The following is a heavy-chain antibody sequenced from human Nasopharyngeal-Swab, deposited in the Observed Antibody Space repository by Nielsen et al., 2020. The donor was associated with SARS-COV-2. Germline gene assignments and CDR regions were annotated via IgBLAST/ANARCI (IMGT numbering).Heavy chain of an antibody. CDR3: AKDRGVGALDY. D-gene: IGHD1-26*01. V-gene: IGHV3-30*18. Sequence: GESLKISCAASGFTFSSYGMHWVRQAPGKGPEWVAVISYDGSNKYYADSVKGRFTISRDNSKNTLYLQMNSLRAEDTAVYYCAKDRGVGALDYWGQGTLITVSS. CDR2: ISYDGSNK. CDR1: GFTFSSYG. J-gene: IGHJ4*02.